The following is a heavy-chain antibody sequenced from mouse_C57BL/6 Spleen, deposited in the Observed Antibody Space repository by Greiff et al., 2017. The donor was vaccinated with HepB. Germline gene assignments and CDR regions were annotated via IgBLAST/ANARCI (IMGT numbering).Heavy chain of an antibody. CDR2: IRNKANGYTT. V-gene: IGHV7-3*01. J-gene: IGHJ3*01. CDR3: ASSASYYSNYGLAY. D-gene: IGHD2-5*01. CDR1: GFTFTDYY. Sequence: EVQVVESGGGLVQPGGSLSLSCAASGFTFTDYYMSWVRQPPGKALEWLGFIRNKANGYTTEYSASVKGRFTISSDNSQSILYLQMNALRAEDSATYYCASSASYYSNYGLAYWGQGTLVTVSA.